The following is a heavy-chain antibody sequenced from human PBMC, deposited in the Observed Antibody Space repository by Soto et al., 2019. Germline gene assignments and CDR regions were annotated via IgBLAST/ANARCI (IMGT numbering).Heavy chain of an antibody. Sequence: GGSLRLSCAASRFTFSSYEMNWVRQAPGKGLEWVSYISSSGSSIYYADSVKGRFTISRDNAKNSLYLQMNSLRAEDTAVYYCSIGVSSGYYYFDYWGQGTLVTVS. J-gene: IGHJ4*02. CDR1: RFTFSSYE. V-gene: IGHV3-48*03. CDR2: ISSSGSSI. D-gene: IGHD6-19*01. CDR3: SIGVSSGYYYFDY.